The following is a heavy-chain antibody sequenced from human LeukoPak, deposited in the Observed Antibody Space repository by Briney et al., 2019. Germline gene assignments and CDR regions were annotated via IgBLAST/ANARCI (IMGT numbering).Heavy chain of an antibody. CDR1: AFIFNKYP. D-gene: IGHD3-16*02. CDR2: ISYDGINT. V-gene: IGHV3-30*04. J-gene: IGHJ3*02. CDR3: ARDRYTENYFDAFDI. Sequence: GRSQRLSCAVSAFIFNKYPMHWVRQAPGRGLQGVAVISYDGINTYLAHSVKGRFTIYRDNSKNMLFLQINSLRTEDTAIYSCARDRYTENYFDAFDIWGQGAMVTVSS.